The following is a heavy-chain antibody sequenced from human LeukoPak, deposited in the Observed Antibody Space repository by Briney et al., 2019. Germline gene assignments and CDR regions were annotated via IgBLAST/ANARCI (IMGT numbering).Heavy chain of an antibody. CDR1: GFTFSTYG. J-gene: IGHJ4*02. CDR2: IRYDGSNK. CDR3: ARNWHNYFDY. V-gene: IGHV3-30*02. Sequence: GGSLRLSCAASGFTFSTYGMHWVRQAPGKGLEWVSFIRYDGSNKYYIDSVKGRFTTSRDNSKNTLYLQMNSLRVEDTAVYHCARNWHNYFDYWGQRTLVTFSA. D-gene: IGHD1/OR15-1a*01.